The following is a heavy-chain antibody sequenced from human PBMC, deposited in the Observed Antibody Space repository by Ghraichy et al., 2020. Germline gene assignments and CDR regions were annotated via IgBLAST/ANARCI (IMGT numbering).Heavy chain of an antibody. Sequence: SETLSLTCTVSGGSISGYSWSWSRKPPGKGLEHIGNVYFSWSTNYNPSLRSRVTISVDTSKTQFSLKLSSVTAADTAVYYCASGYRNFEYWGQGSLITVSS. J-gene: IGHJ4*02. D-gene: IGHD5-18*01. CDR2: VYFSWST. CDR1: GGSISGYS. V-gene: IGHV4-59*08. CDR3: ASGYRNFEY.